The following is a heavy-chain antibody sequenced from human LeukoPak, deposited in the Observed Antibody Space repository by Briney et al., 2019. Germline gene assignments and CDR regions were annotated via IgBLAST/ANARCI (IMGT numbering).Heavy chain of an antibody. CDR1: GFTFSKYW. CDR2: INSDGSSS. V-gene: IGHV3-74*01. CDR3: ASSEYSFDY. Sequence: GGSLRLSCAASGFTFSKYWMHWVRQAPGKGLVWVSRINSDGSSSTYADSVKGRFTISRDNAKNTLYLQMNSLRVEDTAVYYCASSEYSFDYWGQGTLVTVSS. J-gene: IGHJ4*02.